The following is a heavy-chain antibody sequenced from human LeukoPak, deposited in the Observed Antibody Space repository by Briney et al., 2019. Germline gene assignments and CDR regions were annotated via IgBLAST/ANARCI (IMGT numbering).Heavy chain of an antibody. CDR2: MWSDGTKK. CDR1: GFTFSNYG. V-gene: IGHV3-33*08. CDR3: TRSDSGQIDY. Sequence: GGSLRLSCAASGFTFSNYGMHWVRQAPGKGLEWVAVMWSDGTKKYYADSVKGRFTVSRDTSKHTLYLQISSLRAEDTALYYCTRSDSGQIDYWGQGTLVSVSS. J-gene: IGHJ4*02. D-gene: IGHD5-12*01.